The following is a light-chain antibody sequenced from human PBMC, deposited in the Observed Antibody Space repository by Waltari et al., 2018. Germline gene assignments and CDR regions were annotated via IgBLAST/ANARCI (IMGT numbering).Light chain of an antibody. J-gene: IGLJ3*02. V-gene: IGLV8-61*01. Sequence: QTVVTQESSLSVYPGGTVTLNCALISASVSTHSYATWYQQTPRQAPRTPVYKANGRSSGGPDRFAGSIFGNRAALTITGAQADDESDYHCSLYMGSGIWVFGGGTKLTVL. CDR2: KAN. CDR3: SLYMGSGIWV. CDR1: SASVSTHSY.